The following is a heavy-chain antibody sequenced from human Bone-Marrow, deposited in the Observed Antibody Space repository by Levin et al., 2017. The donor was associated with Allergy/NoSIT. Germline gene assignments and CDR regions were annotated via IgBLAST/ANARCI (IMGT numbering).Heavy chain of an antibody. CDR3: ARDGAGRVLTTTIPPSFDP. V-gene: IGHV4-38-2*02. Sequence: SETLSLTCTVSGFSISTNYFWGWSRQPPGKGLEWIGSVYFGGGTYYNPSLESRVSISLDTSKNQFSLNLNSATEADTAVYYCARDGAGRVLTTTIPPSFDPWGQGTLVTVSS. CDR2: VYFGGGT. D-gene: IGHD4/OR15-4a*01. CDR1: GFSISTNYF. J-gene: IGHJ5*02.